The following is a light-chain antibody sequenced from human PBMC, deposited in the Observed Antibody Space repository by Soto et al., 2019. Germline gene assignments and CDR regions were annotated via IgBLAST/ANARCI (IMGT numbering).Light chain of an antibody. CDR1: QSISSY. CDR2: AAS. J-gene: IGKJ5*01. CDR3: QQSYSTPRIT. V-gene: IGKV1-39*01. Sequence: QMTQTPSSLSASVGDRVTITCRASQSISSYLNWYQQKPGKAPKLLIYAASSLQSGVPSRFSGSGSGTDFTLTISSLQPEDFATYYCQQSYSTPRITFGQRARLEI.